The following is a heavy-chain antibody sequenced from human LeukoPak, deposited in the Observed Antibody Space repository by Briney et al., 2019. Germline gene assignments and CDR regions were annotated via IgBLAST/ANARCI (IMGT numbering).Heavy chain of an antibody. CDR1: GGSFSGYY. Sequence: PSETLSLTCAVYGGSFSGYYWSWIRQPPGKGLEWIGEINHSGSTNYNPSLESRVTISVDTSKNQFSLKLSSVTAADTAVYYCARGGSSSYYYYGMDVWGQGTTVTVSS. J-gene: IGHJ6*02. V-gene: IGHV4-34*01. CDR3: ARGGSSSYYYYGMDV. D-gene: IGHD6-6*01. CDR2: INHSGST.